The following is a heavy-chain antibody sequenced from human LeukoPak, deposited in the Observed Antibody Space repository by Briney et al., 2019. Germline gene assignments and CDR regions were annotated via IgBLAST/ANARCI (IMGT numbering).Heavy chain of an antibody. D-gene: IGHD2-15*01. Sequence: HPGRSLRLSCAASGFTFSSYGMHWVRQAPGKGLEWVAVISYDGSNKYYADSVKGRFTISRDNSKNTLYLQMNSLRAEDTAVYYCAKDLGCSGGSCYDPQGPFDCWGQGTLVTVSS. V-gene: IGHV3-30*18. CDR1: GFTFSSYG. CDR2: ISYDGSNK. CDR3: AKDLGCSGGSCYDPQGPFDC. J-gene: IGHJ4*02.